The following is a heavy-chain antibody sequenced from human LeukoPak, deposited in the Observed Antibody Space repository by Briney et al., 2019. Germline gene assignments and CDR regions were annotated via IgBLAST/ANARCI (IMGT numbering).Heavy chain of an antibody. J-gene: IGHJ4*02. CDR3: ARGVGYYDFWSGYHPDRFDY. V-gene: IGHV4-34*01. D-gene: IGHD3-3*01. Sequence: SETLSLTCAVYGGSFSAHYWNWLRQPPGKGLEWIGEINHSGSTNYNPSLKSRVTISVDTSKNQFSLKLSSVTAADTAVYYCARGVGYYDFWSGYHPDRFDYWGQGTLVTVSS. CDR1: GGSFSAHY. CDR2: INHSGST.